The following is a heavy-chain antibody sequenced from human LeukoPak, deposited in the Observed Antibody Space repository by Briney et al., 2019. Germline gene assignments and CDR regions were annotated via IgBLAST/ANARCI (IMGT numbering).Heavy chain of an antibody. CDR3: ARGGYNSSWYLSYNWFDP. Sequence: PSETLSLTCAVYGGSFSGYYWSWIRQPPGKGLEWIGEINHSGSTNYNPSLKSRVTISVDTSKNQFSLKLSSVTAADTAVYYCARGGYNSSWYLSYNWFDPWGQGTLVTVSS. D-gene: IGHD6-13*01. CDR1: GGSFSGYY. V-gene: IGHV4-34*01. J-gene: IGHJ5*02. CDR2: INHSGST.